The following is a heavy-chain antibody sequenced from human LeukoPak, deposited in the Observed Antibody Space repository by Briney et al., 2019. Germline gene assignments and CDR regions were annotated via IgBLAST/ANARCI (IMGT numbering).Heavy chain of an antibody. J-gene: IGHJ4*02. D-gene: IGHD4-17*01. CDR3: ARDTGEDYFDY. CDR1: GGTFSSYA. Sequence: GASVKVSCKASGGTFSSYAISWVRQAPGQGLEWMGRIIPILGIANYAQKFQGRVTITADKSTSTAYMELSSLRSEDTAVYYCARDTGEDYFDYWGQGTLVTVSS. V-gene: IGHV1-69*04. CDR2: IIPILGIA.